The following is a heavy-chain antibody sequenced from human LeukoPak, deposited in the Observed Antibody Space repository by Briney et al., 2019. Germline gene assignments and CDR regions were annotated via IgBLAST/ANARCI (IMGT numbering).Heavy chain of an antibody. Sequence: PGGSLRLSCAASGFTFSSYDMHWVRQATGEGLEWVSAIGTAGDPYYPGSVKGRFTISRENAKNSLYLQMNSLRAGDTAVYYCAMSSSGYYYGAFDIWGQGTMVTVSS. J-gene: IGHJ3*02. D-gene: IGHD3-22*01. CDR3: AMSSSGYYYGAFDI. CDR1: GFTFSSYD. V-gene: IGHV3-13*05. CDR2: IGTAGDP.